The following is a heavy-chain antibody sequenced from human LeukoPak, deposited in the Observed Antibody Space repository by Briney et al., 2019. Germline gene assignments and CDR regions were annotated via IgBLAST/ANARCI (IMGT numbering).Heavy chain of an antibody. J-gene: IGHJ4*02. CDR1: GFTFSRYW. Sequence: GGSLRLSCAASGFTFSRYWMSWVRQAPGKGLEWVANIKEDGTVKYYVESVKGRFTISRDNAKNSLYLQMNSLRAEDTAIYYCAKDVGTTILDYWGQGTLVTVSS. CDR2: IKEDGTVK. D-gene: IGHD1-26*01. CDR3: AKDVGTTILDY. V-gene: IGHV3-7*05.